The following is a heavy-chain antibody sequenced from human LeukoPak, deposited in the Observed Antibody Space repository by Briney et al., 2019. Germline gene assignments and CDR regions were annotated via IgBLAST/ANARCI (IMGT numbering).Heavy chain of an antibody. CDR1: GFTFSSYS. CDR3: ARSSWFGEEGLDY. V-gene: IGHV3-21*01. Sequence: GGSLRLSCAASGFTFSSYSMNWVRQAPGKGLEWVSSISSSSSYIYYADSVKGRFTISRDNAKNSLYLQMNSLRAEDTAVYYCARSSWFGEEGLDYWGQGTLVTVSS. D-gene: IGHD3-10*01. CDR2: ISSSSSYI. J-gene: IGHJ4*02.